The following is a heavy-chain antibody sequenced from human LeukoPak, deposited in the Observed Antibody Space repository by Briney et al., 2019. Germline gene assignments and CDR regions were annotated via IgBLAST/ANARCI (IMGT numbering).Heavy chain of an antibody. CDR2: INHSENT. CDR1: GGSVSSGRYY. J-gene: IGHJ4*02. Sequence: PSETLSLTCTVSGGSVSSGRYYWTWIRQPPGKGLEWIGEINHSENTIYNPSLKSRVTISVDTSKNQFSLKLTSVTAADTAVYYCARTAGWSYGFDYWGQGTLVTVSS. D-gene: IGHD3-16*01. CDR3: ARTAGWSYGFDY. V-gene: IGHV4-39*07.